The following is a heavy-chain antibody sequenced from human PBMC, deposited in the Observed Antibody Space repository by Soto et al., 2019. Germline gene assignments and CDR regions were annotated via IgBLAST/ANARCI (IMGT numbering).Heavy chain of an antibody. V-gene: IGHV3-21*01. J-gene: IGHJ6*02. CDR2: ISSSSSYI. CDR3: ARFRAYCGGDCYPYYYYYGMDV. CDR1: GFTFSSYS. Sequence: GGSLRLSCAASGFTFSSYSMNWVRQAPGKGLEWVSSISSSSSYIYYADSVKGRFTISRDNAKNSLYLQMNSLRAEDTAVYYCARFRAYCGGDCYPYYYYYGMDVWGQGTTVTVSS. D-gene: IGHD2-21*02.